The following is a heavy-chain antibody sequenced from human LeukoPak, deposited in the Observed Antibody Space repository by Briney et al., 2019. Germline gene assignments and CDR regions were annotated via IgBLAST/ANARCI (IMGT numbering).Heavy chain of an antibody. D-gene: IGHD3-22*01. Sequence: SETLSLTCTVSGGSISSSSYYWGWIRQPPGKGLEWIGSIYYSGSTYYNPSLKSRVTISVDTSKNQFSLKLSSVTAADTAVYYCARQRVGYYDTKGYFDYWGQGILVTVSS. CDR1: GGSISSSSYY. CDR3: ARQRVGYYDTKGYFDY. J-gene: IGHJ4*02. CDR2: IYYSGST. V-gene: IGHV4-39*01.